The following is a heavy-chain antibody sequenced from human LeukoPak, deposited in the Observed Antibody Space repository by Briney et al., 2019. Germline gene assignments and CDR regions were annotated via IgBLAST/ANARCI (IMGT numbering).Heavy chain of an antibody. CDR3: ARSKFNFDY. J-gene: IGHJ4*02. V-gene: IGHV4-31*03. CDR1: GGSISIGGYY. CDR2: IYYSGST. Sequence: SETLPLTCTVSGGSISIGGYYWSWGRQHRGKGLEWIGYIYYSGSTYYNPSLKSRFTISVDTYKNQFSLKLSSVTAADTAVYYCARSKFNFDYWGQGTLVTVSS.